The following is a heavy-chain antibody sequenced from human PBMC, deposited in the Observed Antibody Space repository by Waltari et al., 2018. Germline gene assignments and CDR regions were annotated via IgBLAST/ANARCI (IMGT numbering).Heavy chain of an antibody. CDR2: INSGGSST. D-gene: IGHD4-17*01. J-gene: IGHJ4*02. CDR3: ARVTVTTPWNFDF. V-gene: IGHV3-74*01. Sequence: EVQLVESGGGSVQPGGSLRLSCEASRFPFSSYWMHWVSQAPGTGLMWVSRINSGGSSTTYADSVKGRFTISRDNAKNTLYLQMNSLRAEDTAVYYCARVTVTTPWNFDFWGQGTLVTVSS. CDR1: RFPFSSYW.